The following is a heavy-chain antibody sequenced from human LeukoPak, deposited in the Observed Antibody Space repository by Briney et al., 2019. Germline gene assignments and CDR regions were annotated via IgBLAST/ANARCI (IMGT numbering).Heavy chain of an antibody. CDR3: TRESGAFSPFGF. V-gene: IGHV4-4*02. CDR1: GGSILTTNW. Sequence: WETLSLTCAVSGGSILTTNWWSWVRQPPGKGLEWIGEVHLSGASNYNPSLNSRVSMSIDKSQNQLSLHLTSVTAADTAMYYCTRESGAFSPFGFWGQGTLVTVSS. J-gene: IGHJ4*02. CDR2: VHLSGAS. D-gene: IGHD1-26*01.